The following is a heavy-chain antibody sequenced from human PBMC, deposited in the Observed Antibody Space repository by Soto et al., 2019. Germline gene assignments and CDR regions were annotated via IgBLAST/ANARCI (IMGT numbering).Heavy chain of an antibody. J-gene: IGHJ4*02. CDR2: VYYTGST. CDR1: GGSISGSY. Sequence: SETLSLTCSVSGGSISGSYWSCIRQSPGKGLEWLGYVYYTGSTNYSPSLRSRVSISVDTSKNEFSLRLSSVTAADTAVYFCARRVAVAGAHIDYWGQGTLVTVSS. V-gene: IGHV4-59*01. D-gene: IGHD6-19*01. CDR3: ARRVAVAGAHIDY.